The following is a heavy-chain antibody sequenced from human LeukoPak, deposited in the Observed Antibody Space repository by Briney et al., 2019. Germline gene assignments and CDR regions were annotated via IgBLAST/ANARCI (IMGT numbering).Heavy chain of an antibody. CDR1: GFTFFSDA. V-gene: IGHV3-73*01. CDR2: IRSKVNSYAT. D-gene: IGHD3-10*01. CDR3: ARRSKHY. Sequence: GGALRLSCAASGFTFFSDAMSWVRQASREGPEWVGRIRSKVNSYATAYAASVKGRFTTSRDDSKNTAYLQMNSLKTEDTAVYYCARRSKHYWGQGILVTVSS. J-gene: IGHJ4*02.